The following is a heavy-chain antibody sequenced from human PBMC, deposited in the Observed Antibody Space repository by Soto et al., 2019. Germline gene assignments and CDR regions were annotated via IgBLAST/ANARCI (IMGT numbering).Heavy chain of an antibody. CDR2: IYYSGST. D-gene: IGHD3-3*01. CDR1: GGSISSVGYY. Sequence: SETLSLTCTVSGGSISSVGYYLSWIRQHPGKGLEWIGYIYYSGSTYYNPPLKSRVTISVDTSKNQFSLKLSSVTAADTAVYYCARGLGLRFLDTYYYGMDVWGQGTTVTVSS. J-gene: IGHJ6*02. CDR3: ARGLGLRFLDTYYYGMDV. V-gene: IGHV4-31*03.